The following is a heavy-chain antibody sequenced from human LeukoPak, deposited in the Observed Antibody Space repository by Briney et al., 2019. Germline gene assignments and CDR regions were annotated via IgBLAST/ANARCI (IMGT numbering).Heavy chain of an antibody. CDR3: ARGGDDYGDYYFDY. CDR1: GFTFSSYS. D-gene: IGHD4-17*01. J-gene: IGHJ4*02. CDR2: ISSSSSTI. V-gene: IGHV3-48*01. Sequence: GGSLRLSCAASGFTFSSYSMNWVRQAPGKGLEWVSYISSSSSTIYYADSVKGRFTISRDNSKNTLYLQMNSLRAEDTAVYYCARGGDDYGDYYFDYWGQGTLVTVSS.